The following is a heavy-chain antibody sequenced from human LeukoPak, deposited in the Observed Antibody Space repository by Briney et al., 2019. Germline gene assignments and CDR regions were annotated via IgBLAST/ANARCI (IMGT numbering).Heavy chain of an antibody. CDR3: ARVISGFWTDDPFDI. D-gene: IGHD3/OR15-3a*01. CDR1: GYTFTSYD. Sequence: ASVKVSCKASGYTFTSYDINWVRQATGQGLEWMGWFNPNSGSAGYAQNFQGRVTITGDTSMSTAYMELTSLRSEDTAVYYCARVISGFWTDDPFDIWGQGTMVTVSS. V-gene: IGHV1-8*01. CDR2: FNPNSGSA. J-gene: IGHJ3*02.